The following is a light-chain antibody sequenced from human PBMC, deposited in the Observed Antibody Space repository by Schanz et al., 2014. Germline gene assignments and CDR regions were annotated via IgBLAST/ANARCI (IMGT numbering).Light chain of an antibody. V-gene: IGLV2-8*01. CDR1: SSDVGGYNY. Sequence: QSALTQPPSASGSPGQSVTISCTGTSSDVGGYNYVSWYQQHPGKAPKLVIYEVSKRPSGVPDRFSGSKSGNTASLTISGLQAEDEADYYCSSYTSSSTWVFGGGIKLTVL. J-gene: IGLJ3*02. CDR2: EVS. CDR3: SSYTSSSTWV.